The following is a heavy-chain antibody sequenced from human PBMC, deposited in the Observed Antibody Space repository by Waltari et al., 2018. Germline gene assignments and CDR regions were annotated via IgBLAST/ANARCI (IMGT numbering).Heavy chain of an antibody. V-gene: IGHV1-69*12. CDR1: GGAFGPYA. CDR2: IIPIYGTP. J-gene: IGHJ3*02. D-gene: IGHD1-26*01. Sequence: QVQLVQSGAEVTKPGSSVKVSCQASGGAFGPYAITWVRQAPGHGLEWVGGIIPIYGTPNFAQKFQGRVTFTADESTTTAYMELTSLKSEDTAIYYCARRNLGYAFDIWGQGTLVTVSS. CDR3: ARRNLGYAFDI.